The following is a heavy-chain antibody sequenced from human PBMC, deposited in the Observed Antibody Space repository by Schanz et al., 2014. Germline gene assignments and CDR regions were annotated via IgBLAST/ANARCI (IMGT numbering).Heavy chain of an antibody. J-gene: IGHJ4*02. D-gene: IGHD6-19*01. V-gene: IGHV3-23*04. CDR3: AKAGSGWSTAGCYY. Sequence: VQLVESGGGVVQPGRSRRLSCEASGFTFSSYAMSWVRQAPGKGLEWVSGISDNGISTYYADSVKGRFSISRENSKSILYLQMNSLRAEDTAVYYCAKAGSGWSTAGCYYWGQGTLVAVSS. CDR2: ISDNGIST. CDR1: GFTFSSYA.